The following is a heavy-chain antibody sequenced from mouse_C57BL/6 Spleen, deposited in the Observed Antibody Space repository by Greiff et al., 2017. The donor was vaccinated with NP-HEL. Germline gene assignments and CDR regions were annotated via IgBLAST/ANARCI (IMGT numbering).Heavy chain of an antibody. J-gene: IGHJ2*01. D-gene: IGHD1-1*01. CDR3: ARENYYGSSYYFDY. Sequence: EVQLQQSGPDLVKPGASVKISCKASVYTFTDYYMNWVKQSHGKSLEWIGDINPNNGGTSYNQKFKGKATLTVDKSSSTAYMELRSLTSEDSAVYYCARENYYGSSYYFDYWGQGTTLTVSS. CDR2: INPNNGGT. CDR1: VYTFTDYY. V-gene: IGHV1-26*01.